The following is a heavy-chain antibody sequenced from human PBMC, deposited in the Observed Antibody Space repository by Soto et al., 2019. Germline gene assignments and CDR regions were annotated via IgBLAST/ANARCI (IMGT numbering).Heavy chain of an antibody. J-gene: IGHJ5*02. CDR2: IYYSGST. V-gene: IGHV4-38-2*02. CDR3: ARGTPSPLIVRSSRGPWFDP. CDR1: GYSISSGYY. D-gene: IGHD2-15*01. Sequence: PSETLSLTCTVSGYSISSGYYWGWIRQPPGKGLEWIGSIYYSGSTYYNPSLKSRGTISVDTSKNRFSLKLSSVTAADTAVYYCARGTPSPLIVRSSRGPWFDPWGQGTLVTVST.